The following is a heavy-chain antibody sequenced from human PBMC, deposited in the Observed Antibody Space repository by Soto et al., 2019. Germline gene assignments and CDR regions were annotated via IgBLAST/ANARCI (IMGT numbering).Heavy chain of an antibody. CDR2: IYSGGST. V-gene: IGHV3-66*01. CDR3: ARVPAYYDFWGVMDV. Sequence: GGSLRLSCAASGFTVSSNYMSWVRQAPGKGLEWVSVIYSGGSTYYADSVKGRFTISRDNSKNTLYLQMNSLRAEDTAVYYCARVPAYYDFWGVMDVWGKGTTVTVSS. CDR1: GFTVSSNY. D-gene: IGHD3-3*01. J-gene: IGHJ6*04.